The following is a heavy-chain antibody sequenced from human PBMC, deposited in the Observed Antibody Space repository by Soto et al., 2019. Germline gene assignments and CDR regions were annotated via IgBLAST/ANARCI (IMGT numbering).Heavy chain of an antibody. CDR3: ARGQRFSDWFDH. CDR1: GGTIRVYY. D-gene: IGHD3-3*01. J-gene: IGHJ5*02. Sequence: SETLSLPCSVSGGTIRVYYWTWIRQPAGKGLEWIGRSYSSGNTKYNTSLQSRVTMSLDTSNNQFSQRLTSVTAADTAVYYCARGQRFSDWFDHWGQGTLVTVSS. V-gene: IGHV4-4*07. CDR2: SYSSGNT.